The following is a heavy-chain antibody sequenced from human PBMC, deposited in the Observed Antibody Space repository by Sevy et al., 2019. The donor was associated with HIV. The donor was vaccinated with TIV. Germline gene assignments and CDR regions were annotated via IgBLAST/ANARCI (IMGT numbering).Heavy chain of an antibody. CDR3: LIGPPVRTGDDSLNWFDP. CDR2: VYYTGDT. D-gene: IGHD3-22*01. J-gene: IGHJ5*02. CDR1: YGSISGYH. Sequence: SESLSLTCTVSYGSISGYHWTWIRQPPGKTLEYVGYVYYTGDTNYNPSLKSRVTMSVDTSKSQYSLKVTSVTAADTAVYYWLIGPPVRTGDDSLNWFDPWGQGTLVTVSS. V-gene: IGHV4-59*01.